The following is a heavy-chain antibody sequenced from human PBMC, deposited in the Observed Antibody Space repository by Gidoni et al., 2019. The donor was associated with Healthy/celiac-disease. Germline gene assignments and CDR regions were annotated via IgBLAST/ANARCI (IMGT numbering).Heavy chain of an antibody. Sequence: QVQLQESGPGLVKPSETLSLTCTVSGGSISSYYWSWIRQPPGKGLEWIGYIYYSGSTNYNPSLKSRVTISVDTSKNQFSLKLSSVTAADTAVYYCARSWGVGGGLFWDLYYFDYWGQGTLVTVSS. CDR2: IYYSGST. V-gene: IGHV4-59*01. J-gene: IGHJ4*02. D-gene: IGHD3-10*02. CDR3: ARSWGVGGGLFWDLYYFDY. CDR1: GGSISSYY.